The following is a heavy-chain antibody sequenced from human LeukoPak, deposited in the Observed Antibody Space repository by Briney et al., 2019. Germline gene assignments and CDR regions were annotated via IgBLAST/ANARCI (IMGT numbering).Heavy chain of an antibody. J-gene: IGHJ1*01. CDR3: AGHMLNYYDSSGYYYGYFQH. Sequence: KPSETLSLTCTVSGGSISSYYWSWIRQPPGKGLEWIGYIYYSGSTNYNPSLKSRVTISVDTSKNQFSLKLSSVTAADTAVYYCAGHMLNYYDSSGYYYGYFQHWGQGTLVTVSS. CDR2: IYYSGST. D-gene: IGHD3-22*01. CDR1: GGSISSYY. V-gene: IGHV4-59*08.